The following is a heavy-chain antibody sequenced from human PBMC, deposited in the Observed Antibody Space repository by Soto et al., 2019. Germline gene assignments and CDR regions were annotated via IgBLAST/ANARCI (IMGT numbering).Heavy chain of an antibody. D-gene: IGHD2-15*01. CDR2: IKSKTDGGTT. CDR3: TTEVVVAALIASQY. Sequence: EVPLVESGGGVVKPGGSLRLSCAASGFTFSNAWMNWVRQAPGKGLEWVGRIKSKTDGGTTDYAAPVKGRFTISRDDSKNTLYLQMNSLKTEDTAVYYCTTEVVVAALIASQYWGQGTLVTVSS. J-gene: IGHJ4*02. V-gene: IGHV3-15*07. CDR1: GFTFSNAW.